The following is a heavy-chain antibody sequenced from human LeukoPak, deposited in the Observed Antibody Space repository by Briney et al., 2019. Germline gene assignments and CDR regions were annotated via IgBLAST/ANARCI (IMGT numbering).Heavy chain of an antibody. D-gene: IGHD5-18*01. J-gene: IGHJ4*02. Sequence: SETLSLTCAVSGGSISICGYSWSWIRQPPGKGLEWIGYIYHSGSTYYNPSLKSRVTISVDRSKNQFSLKLSSVTAADTAVYYCARVGTAMAFDYWGQGTLVTVSS. V-gene: IGHV4-30-2*01. CDR2: IYHSGST. CDR3: ARVGTAMAFDY. CDR1: GGSISICGYS.